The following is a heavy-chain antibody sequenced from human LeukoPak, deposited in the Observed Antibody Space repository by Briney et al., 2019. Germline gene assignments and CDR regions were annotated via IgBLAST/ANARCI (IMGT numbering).Heavy chain of an antibody. J-gene: IGHJ4*02. CDR2: VYYTGRT. D-gene: IGHD3-22*01. Sequence: PSETLSLTCTVSGGSISTYYWSWIRQPPGKGLEWIGNVYYTGRTNCNPSLQSRLTILVDTSNNHFSLGLSSVTAADTAVYYCARARDGSIAFDYWGQGTLVTVSS. V-gene: IGHV4-59*01. CDR3: ARARDGSIAFDY. CDR1: GGSISTYY.